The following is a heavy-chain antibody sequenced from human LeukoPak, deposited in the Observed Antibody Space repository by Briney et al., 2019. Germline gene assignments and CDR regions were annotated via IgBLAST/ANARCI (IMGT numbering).Heavy chain of an antibody. CDR1: GYTFTGYY. J-gene: IGHJ4*02. D-gene: IGHD3-10*01. V-gene: IGHV1-2*02. CDR3: ARASYYYGSGSYYHKFDY. Sequence: ASVKVSCKASGYTFTGYYMHWVRQAPGQGLEWMGWINPNSGGTNYAQKFQGRVTMTRDTSISTAYMELSRLRSEDTAVYYCARASYYYGSGSYYHKFDYWGQGTLVTVSS. CDR2: INPNSGGT.